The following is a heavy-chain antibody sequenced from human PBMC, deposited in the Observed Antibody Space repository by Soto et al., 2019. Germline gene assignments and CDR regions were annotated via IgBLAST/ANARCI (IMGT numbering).Heavy chain of an antibody. J-gene: IGHJ4*02. D-gene: IGHD1-26*01. CDR1: WLIFCDYA. V-gene: IGHV3-23*01. Sequence: WGSPRLSCAAPWLIFCDYALSWVPQAPGKGLECVACISGSGGDTFYADSVKGRFTISRDNSKNTLSLHMNSLRVDDTAVYFCAKDRFGIVGPVDYWGQGTLVTVSS. CDR2: ISGSGGDT. CDR3: AKDRFGIVGPVDY.